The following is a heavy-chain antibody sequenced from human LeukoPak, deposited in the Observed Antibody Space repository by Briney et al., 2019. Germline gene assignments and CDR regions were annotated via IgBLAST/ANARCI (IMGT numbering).Heavy chain of an antibody. CDR1: GYSFTSYG. Sequence: ASVKVSCKATGYSFTSYGISWVREAPGRGLEWVGYISAYDGETRYAQKFQGRVTLTTDTSTGTVYMEMRRLRSDDTAVYYCARGGKNYFDFWGQGTLVTVSS. D-gene: IGHD1-26*01. CDR3: ARGGKNYFDF. V-gene: IGHV1-18*01. CDR2: ISAYDGET. J-gene: IGHJ4*02.